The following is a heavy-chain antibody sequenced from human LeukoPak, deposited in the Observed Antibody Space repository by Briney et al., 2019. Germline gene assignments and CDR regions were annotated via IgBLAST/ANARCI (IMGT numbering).Heavy chain of an antibody. V-gene: IGHV1-69*05. Sequence: SVKVSCKASGGTFSSYAISWVRQAPGQGLGWMGGIIPIFGTANYAQKFQGRVTITTDESTSTAYMELSSLRSEDTAVYFCARDQGICSGGSCYSGYWFDPWGQGALVTVSS. CDR3: ARDQGICSGGSCYSGYWFDP. CDR1: GGTFSSYA. J-gene: IGHJ5*02. D-gene: IGHD2-15*01. CDR2: IIPIFGTA.